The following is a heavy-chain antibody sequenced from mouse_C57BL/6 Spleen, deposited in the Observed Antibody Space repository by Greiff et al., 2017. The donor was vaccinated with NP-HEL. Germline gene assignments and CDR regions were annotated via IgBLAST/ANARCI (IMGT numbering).Heavy chain of an antibody. CDR1: GYTFTDYY. CDR3: ARGGITTVVGGYYFDY. J-gene: IGHJ2*01. D-gene: IGHD1-1*01. V-gene: IGHV1-19*01. CDR2: INPYNGGT. Sequence: EVQLQQSGPVLVKPGASVKMSCKASGYTFTDYYMNWVKQSHGKSLEWIGVINPYNGGTSYNQKFKGKATLTVDKSSSTAYMELNSLTSEDSAVYYGARGGITTVVGGYYFDYWGQGTTLTVSS.